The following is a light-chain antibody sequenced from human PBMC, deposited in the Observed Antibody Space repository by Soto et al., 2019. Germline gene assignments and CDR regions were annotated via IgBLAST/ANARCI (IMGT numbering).Light chain of an antibody. CDR2: EAS. V-gene: IGLV2-23*01. CDR1: SNDVGTYNL. Sequence: QSALTQPASVSGSPGQSITISCTGISNDVGTYNLVSWYQHHPGKAPKLIIYEASKRPSGVLNRFSGSKSGNTASLTISGLHAEDEADYYCCSYGRSVVFGGGTKLTVL. J-gene: IGLJ2*01. CDR3: CSYGRSVV.